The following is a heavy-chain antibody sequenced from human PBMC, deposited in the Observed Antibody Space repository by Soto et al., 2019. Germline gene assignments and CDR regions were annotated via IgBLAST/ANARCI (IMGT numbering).Heavy chain of an antibody. CDR3: ARGVLRVQWLVIGFDY. Sequence: SETLSITCAVYGGPFSGYYWSWIRQPPGKGLEWIGEINHSGSTNYNPSLKSRVTISVDTSKNQFSLKLSSVTAADTAVYYCARGVLRVQWLVIGFDYWGQGTLVTVSS. J-gene: IGHJ4*02. V-gene: IGHV4-34*01. D-gene: IGHD6-19*01. CDR2: INHSGST. CDR1: GGPFSGYY.